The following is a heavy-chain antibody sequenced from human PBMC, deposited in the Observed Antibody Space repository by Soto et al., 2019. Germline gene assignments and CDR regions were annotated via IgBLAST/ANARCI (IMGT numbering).Heavy chain of an antibody. J-gene: IGHJ6*02. CDR1: GGSISSGGYY. CDR2: IYYSGST. D-gene: IGHD2-21*02. V-gene: IGHV4-31*03. Sequence: SETLSLTCTVSGGSISSGGYYWSWIRQHPGKGLEWIGYIYYSGSTYYNPSLKSRVTISVDTSKNQFSLKLSSVTAADTAVYYCAREVTGYYYGMDVWGQGTTVTVSS. CDR3: AREVTGYYYGMDV.